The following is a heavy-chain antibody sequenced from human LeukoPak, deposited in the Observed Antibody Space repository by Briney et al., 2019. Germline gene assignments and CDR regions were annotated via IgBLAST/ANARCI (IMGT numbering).Heavy chain of an antibody. CDR1: GYSFTSYW. V-gene: IGHV5-51*01. D-gene: IGHD1-1*01. CDR3: ARHLTGTSEYYFDY. J-gene: IGHJ4*02. CDR2: IYPGDSDT. Sequence: GGSLKISCKGSGYSFTSYWIDWVRQMPGKGLEWMGIIYPGDSDTRYSPSFQGQVTISADKSISTAYLQWSSLKASDTAIYYCARHLTGTSEYYFDYWGQGTLVTVSS.